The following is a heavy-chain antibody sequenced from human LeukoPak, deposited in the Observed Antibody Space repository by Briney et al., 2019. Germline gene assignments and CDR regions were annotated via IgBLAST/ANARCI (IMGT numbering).Heavy chain of an antibody. J-gene: IGHJ3*02. D-gene: IGHD6-13*01. CDR3: ARDQSVKLLQTSSTYFKHVFAI. Sequence: ASVKVSCKTSGYTFTNYGISWVRQATGLGLEWMVWISAYNGNTNYAQKVQGRVTMTTDTSTSTAYMELRSLRFDDTAVYYCARDQSVKLLQTSSTYFKHVFAIWGQGSMVTVSS. V-gene: IGHV1-18*01. CDR1: GYTFTNYG. CDR2: ISAYNGNT.